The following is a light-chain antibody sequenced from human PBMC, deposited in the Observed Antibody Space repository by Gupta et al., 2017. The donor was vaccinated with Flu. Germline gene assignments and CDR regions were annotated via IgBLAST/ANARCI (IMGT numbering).Light chain of an antibody. CDR1: TLGDKN. CDR3: QAWDSTFRV. Sequence: SPGQTASVTSSGDTLGDKNVSCYQKKPDQSPVLVIYQDNKRPAGIPERFSGSNSGNSATLTISGTEDVDEGDYYCQAWDSTFRVFGPGTKVTVL. J-gene: IGLJ1*01. CDR2: QDN. V-gene: IGLV3-1*01.